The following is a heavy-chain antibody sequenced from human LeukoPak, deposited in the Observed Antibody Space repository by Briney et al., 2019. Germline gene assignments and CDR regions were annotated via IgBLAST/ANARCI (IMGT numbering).Heavy chain of an antibody. V-gene: IGHV4-39*01. CDR3: ARSRDSSGASFDY. CDR2: IYYSGSI. Sequence: PSETLSLTCTVSGGSISSSGYYWGWIRPPPGKGLEWIGSIYYSGSIYYNPSLKSRVTISVDTSKSQFSLNLSSVTAADTAVYYCARSRDSSGASFDYWGQGTPVTVSS. J-gene: IGHJ4*02. D-gene: IGHD2-15*01. CDR1: GGSISSSGYY.